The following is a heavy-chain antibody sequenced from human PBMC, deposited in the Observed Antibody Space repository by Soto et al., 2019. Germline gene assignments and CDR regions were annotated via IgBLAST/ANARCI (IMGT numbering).Heavy chain of an antibody. J-gene: IGHJ6*02. V-gene: IGHV1-18*04. Sequence: ASVKVSCKASGYTFSSYGISWVRQAPGQGLEWMGWISAYNGNTNYAQKLQGRVTTTTDTSTSTAYMELRSLRSDDTAVYYCASSRFQYSGSYYEAAYYYYGMDVWGQGTTVTVSS. CDR1: GYTFSSYG. D-gene: IGHD1-26*01. CDR2: ISAYNGNT. CDR3: ASSRFQYSGSYYEAAYYYYGMDV.